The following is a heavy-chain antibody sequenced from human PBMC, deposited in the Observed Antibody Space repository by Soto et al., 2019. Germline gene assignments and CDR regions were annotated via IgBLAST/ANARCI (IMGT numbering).Heavy chain of an antibody. CDR3: ARDRTYYDILTGYYYCGMDV. D-gene: IGHD3-9*01. Sequence: QVQLVQSGAEVKKPGSSVKVSCKASGGTFSSYAISWVRQAPGQGLEWMGGIIPIFGTANYAQKFQGRVTITADESTSTAYMELSSLRSEDTAVYYCARDRTYYDILTGYYYCGMDVWGQGTTVTVSS. J-gene: IGHJ6*02. V-gene: IGHV1-69*01. CDR1: GGTFSSYA. CDR2: IIPIFGTA.